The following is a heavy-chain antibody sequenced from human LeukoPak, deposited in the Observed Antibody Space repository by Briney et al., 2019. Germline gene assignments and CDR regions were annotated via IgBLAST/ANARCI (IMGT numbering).Heavy chain of an antibody. CDR1: GFPFSSYA. Sequence: GGSLRLSCSASGFPFSSYAMHWVRQAPGRGLEYVSAISDSGGSTYYADSVKGRFTISRDNSKNTLYLQMRSLRAEDPAVYFCVRGYSFGPYGMDVWGQGTTVTVSS. CDR2: ISDSGGST. D-gene: IGHD2-15*01. CDR3: VRGYSFGPYGMDV. J-gene: IGHJ6*02. V-gene: IGHV3-64D*09.